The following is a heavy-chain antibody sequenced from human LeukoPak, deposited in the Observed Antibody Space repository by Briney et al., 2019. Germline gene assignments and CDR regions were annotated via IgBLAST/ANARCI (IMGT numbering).Heavy chain of an antibody. J-gene: IGHJ4*02. CDR3: ARACYDFWSGYSSHFDY. CDR1: GGSISSSNW. V-gene: IGHV4-4*02. CDR2: IYHSGST. D-gene: IGHD3-3*01. Sequence: SGTLSLTCAVSGGSISSSNWWSWVRQPPGQGLEWIGEIYHSGSTNYNPSLKSRVTISVDTSKNQFSLKLSSVTAADTAVYYCARACYDFWSGYSSHFDYWGQGTLVTVSS.